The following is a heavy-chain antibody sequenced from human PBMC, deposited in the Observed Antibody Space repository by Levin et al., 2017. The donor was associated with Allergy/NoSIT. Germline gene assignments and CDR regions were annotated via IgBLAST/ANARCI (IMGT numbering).Heavy chain of an antibody. Sequence: GGSLRLSCAASGFTFSDYYINWIRQAPGKGLEWLSDISNSGKTIYYADSVKGRFTVSRDNAKNSVSLQMNSLRAEDTAVYYCARDGYYDSSGYSADAFDSWGQGIMVTVSS. CDR3: ARDGYYDSSGYSADAFDS. CDR1: GFTFSDYY. CDR2: ISNSGKTI. D-gene: IGHD3-22*01. J-gene: IGHJ3*02. V-gene: IGHV3-11*01.